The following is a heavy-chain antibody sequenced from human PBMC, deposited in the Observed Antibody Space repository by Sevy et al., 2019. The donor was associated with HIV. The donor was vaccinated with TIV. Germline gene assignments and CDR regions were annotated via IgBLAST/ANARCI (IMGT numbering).Heavy chain of an antibody. J-gene: IGHJ1*01. Sequence: GGSLRLSCTVSGFIFSNFAMHWVRQAPGKGLEWVAVTSYDGSHKYYADSVKGRFTVSRENSRNILSLEMGSLTRDDTAVYYCARGENDDEFFQYWGQGTLVTVSS. D-gene: IGHD1-26*01. CDR1: GFIFSNFA. V-gene: IGHV3-30*04. CDR3: ARGENDDEFFQY. CDR2: TSYDGSHK.